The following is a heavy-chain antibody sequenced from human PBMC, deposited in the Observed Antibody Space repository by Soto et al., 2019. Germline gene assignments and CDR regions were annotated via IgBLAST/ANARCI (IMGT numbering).Heavy chain of an antibody. CDR3: ARVPWDDYGEYNAGYGMDV. V-gene: IGHV3-13*01. Sequence: GGSLRLSCAASGFTFSSYDMHWVRQATGKGLEWVSAIGTAGDTYYPGSVKGRFTISRENAKNSLYLQMNSLRAEDTAVYYCARVPWDDYGEYNAGYGMDVWGQGTTVTVSS. CDR1: GFTFSSYD. D-gene: IGHD4-17*01. J-gene: IGHJ6*02. CDR2: IGTAGDT.